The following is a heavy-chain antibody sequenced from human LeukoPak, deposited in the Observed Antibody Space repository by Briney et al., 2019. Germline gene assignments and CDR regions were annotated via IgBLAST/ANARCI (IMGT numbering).Heavy chain of an antibody. Sequence: GGTLRLSCAASGFTFSSYSMNWVRQAPGKGLEWVSSISSSSSYIYYADSVKGRFTISRDNAKNSLYLQMNSLRAEDTAVYYCVRPELPGWSVLFDYWGQGTLVTVSS. CDR2: ISSSSSYI. J-gene: IGHJ4*02. D-gene: IGHD2-15*01. CDR3: VRPELPGWSVLFDY. V-gene: IGHV3-21*01. CDR1: GFTFSSYS.